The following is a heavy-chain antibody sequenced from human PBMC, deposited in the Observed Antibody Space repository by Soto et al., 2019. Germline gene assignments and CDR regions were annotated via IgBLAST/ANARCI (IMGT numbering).Heavy chain of an antibody. V-gene: IGHV3-33*01. CDR3: ARFRKVWSALDP. CDR2: IWYDGSNK. D-gene: IGHD1-20*01. Sequence: HPGGSLRLSCAASGFTFSSYGMHWVRQAPGKGLEWVAVIWYDGSNKYYADSVKGRFTISRDNSKNTLYLQMNSLRAEDTAVYYCARFRKVWSALDPWGQGTLVTVSS. CDR1: GFTFSSYG. J-gene: IGHJ5*02.